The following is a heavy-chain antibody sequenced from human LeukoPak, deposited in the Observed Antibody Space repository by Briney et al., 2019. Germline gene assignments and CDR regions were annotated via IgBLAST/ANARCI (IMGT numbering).Heavy chain of an antibody. V-gene: IGHV3-23*01. CDR3: AKVLSLRSHFFDY. J-gene: IGHJ4*02. CDR2: ISGSVGST. Sequence: GGSLRLSCAASGFTFSSYSMNWVRQAPGKGLEWVSAISGSVGSTYYADSVKGRFTISRDNSKNTLYLQMNSLRAEDTAVYYCAKVLSLRSHFFDYWGQGTLVTVSS. D-gene: IGHD4-17*01. CDR1: GFTFSSYS.